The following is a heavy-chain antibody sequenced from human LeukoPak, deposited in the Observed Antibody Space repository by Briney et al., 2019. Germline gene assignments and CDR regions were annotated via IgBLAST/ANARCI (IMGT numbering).Heavy chain of an antibody. J-gene: IGHJ5*02. CDR1: GFAFSSYG. Sequence: GGSLRLSCAASGFAFSSYGMHWVRQAPGKGLEWVAFIRYDGSNKYYADSVKGRFTISRDNSKNTLYLQMNSLRAEDTAVYHCAKDLTLLENNWFDPWGQGTLVTVSS. V-gene: IGHV3-30*02. D-gene: IGHD3-10*01. CDR3: AKDLTLLENNWFDP. CDR2: IRYDGSNK.